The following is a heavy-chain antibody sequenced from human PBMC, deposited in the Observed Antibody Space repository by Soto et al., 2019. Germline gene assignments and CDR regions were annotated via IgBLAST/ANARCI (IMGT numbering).Heavy chain of an antibody. Sequence: QLQLQESGSGLVKPSQTLSLTCAVSGGSISSGGYSWSWIRQPPGKGLEWIAYIYHSGSTYYNPSLTSPVTRSADRSKHQFSLKLSSVTAAEPAVYYCVRGVGDYWGQGTLVTVSS. CDR1: GGSISSGGYS. J-gene: IGHJ4*02. V-gene: IGHV4-30-2*01. D-gene: IGHD2-15*01. CDR3: VRGVGDY. CDR2: IYHSGST.